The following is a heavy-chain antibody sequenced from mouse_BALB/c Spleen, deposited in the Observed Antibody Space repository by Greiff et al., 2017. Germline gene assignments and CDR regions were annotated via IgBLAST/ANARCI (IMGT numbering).Heavy chain of an antibody. CDR3: ARRSLLTDFDY. CDR1: GFTFSSYG. J-gene: IGHJ2*01. D-gene: IGHD2-10*01. CDR2: ISSGGSYT. V-gene: IGHV5-6*02. Sequence: DVQLVESGGDLVKPGGSLKLSCAASGFTFSSYGMSWVRQTPDKRLEWVATISSGGSYTYYPDSVKGRFTISRDNAKNTLYLQMSSLKSEDTAMYYCARRSLLTDFDYWGQGTTLTVSS.